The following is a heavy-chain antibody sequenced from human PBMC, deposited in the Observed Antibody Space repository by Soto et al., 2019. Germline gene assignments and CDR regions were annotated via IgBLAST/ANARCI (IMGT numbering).Heavy chain of an antibody. CDR3: ARAAFSGDYNY. CDR2: INAGNGNT. V-gene: IGHV1-3*01. D-gene: IGHD4-17*01. Sequence: QVQLVQSGAEVKKPGASVKVSCKASGYTFTSYAMHWVRQAPGQRVEWMGWINAGNGNTKYSQKFQGRVTITRDTAASTAYMELSSVRSEDTAVYYCARAAFSGDYNYWGQGTLVTVSS. J-gene: IGHJ4*02. CDR1: GYTFTSYA.